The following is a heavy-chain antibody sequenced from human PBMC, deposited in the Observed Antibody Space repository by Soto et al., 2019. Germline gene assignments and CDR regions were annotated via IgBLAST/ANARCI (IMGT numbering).Heavy chain of an antibody. D-gene: IGHD3-9*01. V-gene: IGHV4-39*01. CDR2: ISNGGNT. CDR1: GAYISSPSYY. CDR3: ARRSAGPYDVLTRTYYYGIDV. J-gene: IGHJ6*02. Sequence: QLQESGPGLVKPSETLSLICTVSGAYISSPSYYWGWIRQPPGKGLEWIGSISNGGNTYYNPSLNSRVTISVDMSKNQFSLKLGSVTAADTAMYYCARRSAGPYDVLTRTYYYGIDVWGQGTTVTVSS.